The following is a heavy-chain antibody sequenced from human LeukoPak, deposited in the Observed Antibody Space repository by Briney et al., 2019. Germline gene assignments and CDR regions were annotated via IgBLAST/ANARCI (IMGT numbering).Heavy chain of an antibody. CDR2: ISSSSSYI. CDR1: GFTFSSYE. Sequence: GGSLRLSCAASGFTFSSYEMNWVRQAPGKGLEWVSSISSSSSYIYYADSVKGRFTISRDNAKNSLYLQMNSLRAEDTAVYYCARRSMRRYYYYMDVWGKGTTVTISS. V-gene: IGHV3-21*01. J-gene: IGHJ6*03. D-gene: IGHD2/OR15-2a*01. CDR3: ARRSMRRYYYYMDV.